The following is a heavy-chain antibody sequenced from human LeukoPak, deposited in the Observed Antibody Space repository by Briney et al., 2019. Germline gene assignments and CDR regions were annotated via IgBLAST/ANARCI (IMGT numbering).Heavy chain of an antibody. CDR3: APRVVGSAPFDY. V-gene: IGHV3-30*04. Sequence: PGRSLRLSCAASGFTFSSYAMHWVRQAPGKGLEWVAVISYDGSNKYYADSVKGRFTISRDNSKNTLYLQMNNLRAEDTAVYYCAPRVVGSAPFDYWGQGTLVTVSS. CDR2: ISYDGSNK. D-gene: IGHD2-15*01. J-gene: IGHJ4*02. CDR1: GFTFSSYA.